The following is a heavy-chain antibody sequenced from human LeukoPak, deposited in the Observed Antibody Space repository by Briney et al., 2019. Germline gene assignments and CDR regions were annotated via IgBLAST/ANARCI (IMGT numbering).Heavy chain of an antibody. Sequence: GGSLRLSCAASGFTFSSYSMNWVRQAPGKGLEWVSYISSSSSTIYYADSVKGRFTISRDNAKNSLYLQMNSLRAEDTAVYYCARDRPYSGSSKDYWGQGTLVTVSS. J-gene: IGHJ4*02. V-gene: IGHV3-48*01. CDR2: ISSSSSTI. D-gene: IGHD1-26*01. CDR1: GFTFSSYS. CDR3: ARDRPYSGSSKDY.